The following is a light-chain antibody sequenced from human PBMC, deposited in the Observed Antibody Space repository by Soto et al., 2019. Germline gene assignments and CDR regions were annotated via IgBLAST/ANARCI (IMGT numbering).Light chain of an antibody. CDR1: SSDVGSHNL. J-gene: IGLJ2*01. CDR2: QGS. Sequence: QSVLTQPASVSGSPGQSITISCTGTSSDVGSHNLVSWYQQHPGKVPKLIIYQGSQRPLGVSNRFSGSKSGNTASLTISGLQADDEADYHCSSFADGTTLVFGGGTKVTVL. V-gene: IGLV2-23*01. CDR3: SSFADGTTLV.